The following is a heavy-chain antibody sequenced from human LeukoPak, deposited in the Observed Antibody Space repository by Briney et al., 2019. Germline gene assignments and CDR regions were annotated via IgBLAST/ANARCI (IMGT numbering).Heavy chain of an antibody. CDR1: GFTLSSYS. CDR2: IYPGDSDT. V-gene: IGHV5-51*01. D-gene: IGHD6-19*01. Sequence: GGSLRLSCAASGFTLSSYSMNWVRQAPGKGLEWMGIIYPGDSDTRYSPSFQGQVTISADKSISTAYLQWSSLKASDTAMYYCARTTDSSGRPNYFDYWGQGTLVTVSS. CDR3: ARTTDSSGRPNYFDY. J-gene: IGHJ4*02.